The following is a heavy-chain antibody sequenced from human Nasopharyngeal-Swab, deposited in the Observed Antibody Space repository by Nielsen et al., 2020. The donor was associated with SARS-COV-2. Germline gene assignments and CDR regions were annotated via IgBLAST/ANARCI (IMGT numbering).Heavy chain of an antibody. Sequence: GESLKISCIASGFTFSSYAMSWVRQAPGKGLEWVSAISGSGGSTYYADSVKGRFTISRDNSKNTLYLQMNSLRAEDTAVYYCAKEYSSGWYFPGYWGQGTLVTVSS. CDR2: ISGSGGST. CDR1: GFTFSSYA. J-gene: IGHJ4*02. D-gene: IGHD6-19*01. V-gene: IGHV3-23*01. CDR3: AKEYSSGWYFPGY.